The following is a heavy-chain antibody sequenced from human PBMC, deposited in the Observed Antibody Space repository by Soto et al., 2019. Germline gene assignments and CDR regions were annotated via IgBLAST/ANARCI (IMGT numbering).Heavy chain of an antibody. CDR2: IWFDGTNE. CDR3: ARDGDGSLHYFDF. CDR1: GFTFSSYG. J-gene: IGHJ4*01. Sequence: QVHLVESGGGVVQPGMSLRLSCVASGFTFSSYGMHWVRQAPGKGLEWVAVIWFDGTNEYYADSVTGRFTISRDNSRNTLYLQLDSLRAEDTAVYYCARDGDGSLHYFDFWGHGTLVTLSS. D-gene: IGHD3-3*01. V-gene: IGHV3-33*01.